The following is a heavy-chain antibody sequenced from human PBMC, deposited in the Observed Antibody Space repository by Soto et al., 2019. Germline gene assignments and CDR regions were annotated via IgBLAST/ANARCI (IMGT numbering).Heavy chain of an antibody. V-gene: IGHV4-34*01. J-gene: IGHJ5*02. D-gene: IGHD3-10*02. Sequence: PSETLSLTCAVYGGSFSGYYWSWIRQPPGKGLEWIGEINHSGSTNYNPSLKSRVTISVDTSKNQFSLKLSSVTAADTAVYYCARGMFHIWGPWGPRTLVTVSS. CDR2: INHSGST. CDR1: GGSFSGYY. CDR3: ARGMFHIWGP.